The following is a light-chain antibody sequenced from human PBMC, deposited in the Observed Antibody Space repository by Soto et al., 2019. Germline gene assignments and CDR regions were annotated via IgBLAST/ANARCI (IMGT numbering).Light chain of an antibody. V-gene: IGLV2-23*02. CDR3: CSYAGSSTYVV. Sequence: QSVLTQPASVSGSPGQSITISCTGTSSDVGSYNLVSWYQQHPGKAPKLMIYEVSKRPSGVSNRFSGSKSGNTASLTISGLQAEDEDDYYCCSYAGSSTYVVFGGGTKLTVL. CDR2: EVS. J-gene: IGLJ2*01. CDR1: SSDVGSYNL.